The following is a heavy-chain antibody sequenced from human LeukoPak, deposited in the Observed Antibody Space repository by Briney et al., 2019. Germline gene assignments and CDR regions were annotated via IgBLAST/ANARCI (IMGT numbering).Heavy chain of an antibody. J-gene: IGHJ4*02. CDR3: AKDMRYNWNYLDY. CDR2: ISWNSGSI. CDR1: GFTFDEYA. D-gene: IGHD1-7*01. Sequence: GRSLRLSCAASGFTFDEYAMHWVRQAPGEGVEGVSGISWNSGSIGYADSVKGRFTISRDNAKNSLYLQMNSLRAEDTALYYCAKDMRYNWNYLDYWGQGTLVTVSS. V-gene: IGHV3-9*01.